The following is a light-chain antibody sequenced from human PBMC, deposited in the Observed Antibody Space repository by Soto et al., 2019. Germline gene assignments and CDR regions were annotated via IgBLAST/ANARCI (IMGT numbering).Light chain of an antibody. CDR2: EVS. CDR3: SSFTNTITRYD. J-gene: IGLJ1*01. CDR1: RSDVGGYNY. Sequence: LTQPGYVSGSPGQSATIACNGTRSDVGGYNYVSWFQHHPGKAPKLIIYEVSYRPSGVSNRFSGSKSGDTASLTISGLQAEDEADYYCSSFTNTITRYDFGTGTKVTVL. V-gene: IGLV2-14*01.